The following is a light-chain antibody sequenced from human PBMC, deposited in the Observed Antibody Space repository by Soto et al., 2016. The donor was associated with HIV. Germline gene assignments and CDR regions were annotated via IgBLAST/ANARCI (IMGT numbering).Light chain of an antibody. Sequence: SYVLTQPPSVSVAPGKTATISCGGDNIGDKSVHWYQRKPGQAPVLLLYDDSDRPSGIPERISGTSSGNMATLTISTVEAGDEADYFCQVWDTTSDQGVFGGGTKLTVL. J-gene: IGLJ3*02. CDR1: NIGDKS. CDR3: QVWDTTSDQGV. CDR2: DDS. V-gene: IGLV3-21*03.